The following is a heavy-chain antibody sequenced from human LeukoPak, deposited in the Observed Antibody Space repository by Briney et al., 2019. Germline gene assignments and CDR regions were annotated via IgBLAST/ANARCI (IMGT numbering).Heavy chain of an antibody. V-gene: IGHV3-66*01. J-gene: IGHJ4*02. CDR1: GFTVSSVY. Sequence: PGGSLRLSCAASGFTVSSVYMSWVRPAPGKGLEWVSVLYSGGSTYYADSVKGRFTISRDNSKNTLYLQMNSLRAEDTAVYYCARGYSYSWGYWGQGALVTVSS. CDR3: ARGYSYSWGY. D-gene: IGHD5-18*01. CDR2: LYSGGST.